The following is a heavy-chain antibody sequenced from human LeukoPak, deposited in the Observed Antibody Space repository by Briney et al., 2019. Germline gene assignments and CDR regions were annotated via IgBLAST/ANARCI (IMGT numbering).Heavy chain of an antibody. J-gene: IGHJ4*02. CDR1: GFTFSSYW. Sequence: PGGSLRLSCAASGFTFSSYWMSWVRQAPGKGLEWVAVISNDGRNKYHADSVKGRFTISRDNSKNTLYLQMNSLRAEDTAVYYCAKDRSRDSADYYFDYWGQGTLVTVSS. CDR2: ISNDGRNK. V-gene: IGHV3-30*18. D-gene: IGHD2-15*01. CDR3: AKDRSRDSADYYFDY.